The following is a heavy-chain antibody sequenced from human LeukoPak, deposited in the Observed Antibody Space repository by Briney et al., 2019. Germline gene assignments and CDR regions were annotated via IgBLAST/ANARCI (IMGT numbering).Heavy chain of an antibody. V-gene: IGHV3-23*01. CDR1: GFTFTTYA. CDR3: AHTPTYYDFWSGPQYFQH. Sequence: GGSLRLSCAASGFTFTTYAMSWVRQAPGKGLEWVSGISDNGGTTYYADSVKGRFTISRDNSRNTLYLQMNSLRAEDTAVYYCAHTPTYYDFWSGPQYFQHWGQGTLVTVSP. J-gene: IGHJ1*01. CDR2: ISDNGGTT. D-gene: IGHD3-3*01.